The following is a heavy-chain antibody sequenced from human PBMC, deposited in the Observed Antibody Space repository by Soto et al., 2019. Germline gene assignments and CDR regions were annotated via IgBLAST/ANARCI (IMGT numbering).Heavy chain of an antibody. CDR3: ARDVPNCGGDCYYYYGMDV. Sequence: ASVKVSCKASGYTFTSYAMHWVRQAPRQRLEWMGWINAGNGNTKYSQKFQGRVTITRDTSASTAYMELSSLRSEDTAVYYCARDVPNCGGDCYYYYGMDVWGQGTTVTVSS. CDR2: INAGNGNT. CDR1: GYTFTSYA. J-gene: IGHJ6*02. V-gene: IGHV1-3*01. D-gene: IGHD2-21*02.